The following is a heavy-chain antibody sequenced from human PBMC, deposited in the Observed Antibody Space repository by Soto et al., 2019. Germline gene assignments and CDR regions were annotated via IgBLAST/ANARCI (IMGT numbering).Heavy chain of an antibody. V-gene: IGHV3-30*18. D-gene: IGHD3-16*02. Sequence: PGGSLRLSCAASGFTFSSYGMHWVRQAPGKGLEWVAVISYDGSNKYYADSVKGRFTISRDNSKNTLYLQMNSLRAEDTAVYYCAKEGGPMTTYYDYVWGSYRYSNWFDPWGQGTLVTVSS. CDR1: GFTFSSYG. J-gene: IGHJ5*02. CDR2: ISYDGSNK. CDR3: AKEGGPMTTYYDYVWGSYRYSNWFDP.